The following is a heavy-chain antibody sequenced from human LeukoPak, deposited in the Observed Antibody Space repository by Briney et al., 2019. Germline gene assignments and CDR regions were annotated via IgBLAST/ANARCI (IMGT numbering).Heavy chain of an antibody. Sequence: GGTLTLSSAASGFIFNDFYMSWLPPAPGKGLEGVSYISSSGSTKYYADSVKGRFTISTDNAKNSYLQMNSLRAEDTAVYYRARAGHAYGRGSPHYWGQGTLVTVSS. J-gene: IGHJ4*02. CDR1: GFIFNDFY. V-gene: IGHV3-11*01. D-gene: IGHD3-10*01. CDR3: ARAGHAYGRGSPHY. CDR2: ISSSGSTK.